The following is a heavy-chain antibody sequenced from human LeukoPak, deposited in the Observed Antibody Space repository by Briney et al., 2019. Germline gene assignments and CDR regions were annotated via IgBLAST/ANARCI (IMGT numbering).Heavy chain of an antibody. V-gene: IGHV1-18*01. D-gene: IGHD3-16*02. CDR2: ISAYNGNT. CDR1: GYTFTSYG. J-gene: IGHJ4*02. Sequence: GASVKVSCKASGYTFTSYGISWVRQAPGQGLEWMGWISAYNGNTNYAQKRQGRVTMTTDTSTSTAYMELRSLRSDDTAVYYCARDDRMITFGGVIVSSYWGQGTLVTVSS. CDR3: ARDDRMITFGGVIVSSY.